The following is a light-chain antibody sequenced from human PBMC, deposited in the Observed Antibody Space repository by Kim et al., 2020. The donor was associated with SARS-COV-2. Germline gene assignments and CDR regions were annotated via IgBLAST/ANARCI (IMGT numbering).Light chain of an antibody. CDR3: QQYNSYPT. V-gene: IGKV1-5*01. CDR2: DAS. J-gene: IGKJ1*01. Sequence: DIQMAQSPSTLSASVGDRVTITCRASQSISSWLAWYQQKAGKAPKLVIYDASNLESGVPSRFSGSGSGTEFTLTISSLQPDDFATYYCQQYNSYPTFGQGTKVDIK. CDR1: QSISSW.